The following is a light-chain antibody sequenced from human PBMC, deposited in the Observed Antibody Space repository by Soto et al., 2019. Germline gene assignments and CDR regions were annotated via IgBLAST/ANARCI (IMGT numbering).Light chain of an antibody. CDR2: VNSDGSH. CDR3: QAWATGIHI. CDR1: SRHNTNA. J-gene: IGLJ2*01. Sequence: QPVLTKSPSASASLGASVKLTCTLSSRHNTNAIAWHQQQPKKGPRFLMKVNSDGSHFKGDGIPDRFSGSSSGAERYLTISSLQSEDEADYYCQAWATGIHIFGGGTKVTVL. V-gene: IGLV4-69*01.